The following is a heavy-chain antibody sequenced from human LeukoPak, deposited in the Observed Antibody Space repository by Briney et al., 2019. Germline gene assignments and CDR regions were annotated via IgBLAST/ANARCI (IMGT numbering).Heavy chain of an antibody. CDR3: ARGGGGRVRNWFDT. CDR1: GGSFSGYY. D-gene: IGHD2-15*01. V-gene: IGHV4-34*01. J-gene: IGHJ5*02. Sequence: SETLSLTCAVYGGSFSGYYWSWLRQPPGKGLEWLGEINHSGSTNYNPSLKSRVTISVDTSKNQFSLKLSSVTAADTAVYYCARGGGGRVRNWFDTGGQGTLGTVSP. CDR2: INHSGST.